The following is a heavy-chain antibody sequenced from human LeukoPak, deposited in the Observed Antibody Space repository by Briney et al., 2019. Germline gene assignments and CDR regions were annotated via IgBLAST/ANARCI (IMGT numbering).Heavy chain of an antibody. CDR1: GGSVTSGGYS. J-gene: IGHJ4*02. Sequence: SETLSLTCTVTGGSVTSGGYSWIWIRQPPGKGLEWIGSIYQKGSTYYNPSLKSRVTISLSRSKNQFSLKLYSVTAADTAVYYCAREGSDDYGFDYWGQGTLVTVSS. CDR3: AREGSDDYGFDY. D-gene: IGHD4-17*01. CDR2: IYQKGST. V-gene: IGHV4-30-2*01.